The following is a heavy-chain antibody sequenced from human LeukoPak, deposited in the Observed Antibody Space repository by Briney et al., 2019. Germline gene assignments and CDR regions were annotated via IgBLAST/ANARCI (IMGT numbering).Heavy chain of an antibody. J-gene: IGHJ4*02. CDR2: IRYDGSNK. CDR3: ATELQTIVGASRLFDY. D-gene: IGHD1-26*01. Sequence: GGSLRLSCAASGFTFSSYGMHWVRQAPGKGLEWVAFIRYDGSNKYYADSVKGRFTISRDNSKNTLYLQMNSLRAEDTAVYYCATELQTIVGASRLFDYWGQGTLVTVSS. CDR1: GFTFSSYG. V-gene: IGHV3-30*02.